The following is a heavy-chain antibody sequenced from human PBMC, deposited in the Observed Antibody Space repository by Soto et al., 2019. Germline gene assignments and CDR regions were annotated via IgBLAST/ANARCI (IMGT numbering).Heavy chain of an antibody. V-gene: IGHV4-61*01. D-gene: IGHD5-18*01. CDR3: ARDIRGYSRAFDY. Sequence: PSETLSLTCTVSGGYVSSASYYWTWIRQPPGKGLEWIGYIYYTGKTNYNPSLKSRVTISVDTSKNQFSLKLTSVTAADTAVYYCARDIRGYSRAFDYWGQGTLVTVSS. J-gene: IGHJ4*02. CDR2: IYYTGKT. CDR1: GGYVSSASYY.